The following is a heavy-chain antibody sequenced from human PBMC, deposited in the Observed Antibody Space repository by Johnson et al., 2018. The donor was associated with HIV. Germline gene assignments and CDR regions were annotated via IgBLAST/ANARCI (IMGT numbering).Heavy chain of an antibody. D-gene: IGHD2-2*01. Sequence: VQLVESGGGVVQPGTSLRLSCAASGFTFSTSVMSWVRQVPGKGLEWVSGINWNGGSIGYAESVKGRFTISRDNAKNSLYLQMNSLRAEDTALYYCARVSCSSTSCLGDGAFDIWGQGTMVTVSS. CDR1: GFTFSTSV. J-gene: IGHJ3*02. V-gene: IGHV3-20*04. CDR3: ARVSCSSTSCLGDGAFDI. CDR2: INWNGGSI.